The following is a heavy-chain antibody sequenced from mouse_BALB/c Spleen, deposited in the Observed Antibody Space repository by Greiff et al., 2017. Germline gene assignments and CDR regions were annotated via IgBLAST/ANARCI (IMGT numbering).Heavy chain of an antibody. D-gene: IGHD2-10*01. CDR3: ARDSPYYGNYGWFAY. V-gene: IGHV2-9*02. CDR2: IWAGGST. J-gene: IGHJ3*01. Sequence: QVQLKESGPGLVAPSQSLSITCTVSGFSLTSYGVHWVRQPPGKGLEWLGVIWAGGSTNYNSALMSRLSISKDNSKSQVFLKMNSLQTDDTAMYYCARDSPYYGNYGWFAYWGQGTLVTVSA. CDR1: GFSLTSYG.